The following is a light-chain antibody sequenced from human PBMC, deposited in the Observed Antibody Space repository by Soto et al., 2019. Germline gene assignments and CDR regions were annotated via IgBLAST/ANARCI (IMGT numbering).Light chain of an antibody. V-gene: IGLV2-14*03. J-gene: IGLJ1*01. CDR1: TSDVGRYNY. Sequence: QSVLTQPASVSGSPGQSISISCTGTTSDVGRYNYVSWYQQHPGEAPKLMIYDVSYRPSWVSNRFSGSKSGITASLTISVLQAEDEADYYCNSFTTSSTYVFGTGTKVTVL. CDR3: NSFTTSSTYV. CDR2: DVS.